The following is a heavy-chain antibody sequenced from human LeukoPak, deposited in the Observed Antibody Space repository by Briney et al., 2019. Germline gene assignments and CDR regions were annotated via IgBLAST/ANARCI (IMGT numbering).Heavy chain of an antibody. CDR3: ARDLGVDFSDYGDYRHPPHFDY. CDR1: GGTFSSYA. D-gene: IGHD4-17*01. J-gene: IGHJ4*02. CDR2: IIPIFGTA. Sequence: GASVKVSCKASGGTFSSYAISWVRQAPGQGLEWMGGIIPIFGTANYAQKFQGRVTITADESTSTAYMELSSLRSEDTAVYYCARDLGVDFSDYGDYRHPPHFDYWGQGTLVTVSS. V-gene: IGHV1-69*13.